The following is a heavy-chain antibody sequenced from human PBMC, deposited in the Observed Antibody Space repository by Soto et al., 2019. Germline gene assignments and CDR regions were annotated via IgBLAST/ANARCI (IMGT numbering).Heavy chain of an antibody. J-gene: IGHJ6*02. CDR3: ARGLMGLELRNYYYYGMDV. CDR2: INHSGST. D-gene: IGHD1-7*01. V-gene: IGHV4-34*01. CDR1: GGSFSGYY. Sequence: SETLSLTCAVYGGSFSGYYWSWIRQPPGKGLECIGEINHSGSTNYNPSLKSRVTISVDTSKNQFSLKLSSVNAADTAVYYCARGLMGLELRNYYYYGMDVWGQGTTVTVSS.